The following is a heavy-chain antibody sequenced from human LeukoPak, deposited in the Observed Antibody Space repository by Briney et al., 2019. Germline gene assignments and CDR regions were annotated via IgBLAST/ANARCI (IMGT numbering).Heavy chain of an antibody. CDR1: GGSLSSGGYS. CDR2: IYHSGST. Sequence: SETLSLTCTVSGGSLSSGGYSWSWIRQPPGTGLEWIGYIYHSGSTYYNPSLKSRVTISVDRSKNQFSLKLSSVTAADTAVYYCARGYYDSSGYYTPLGAFDIWGQGTMVTVSS. V-gene: IGHV4-30-2*01. J-gene: IGHJ3*02. CDR3: ARGYYDSSGYYTPLGAFDI. D-gene: IGHD3-22*01.